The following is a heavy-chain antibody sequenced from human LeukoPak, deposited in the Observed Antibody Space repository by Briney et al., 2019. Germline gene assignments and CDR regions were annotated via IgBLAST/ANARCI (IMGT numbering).Heavy chain of an antibody. D-gene: IGHD4-17*01. CDR3: VRVGLDYGDYVDY. CDR1: GFTFSDYY. CDR2: ISRTSTFT. Sequence: GGSLRLSCATSGFTFSDYYIIWVRQASGKGLEWVSYISRTSTFTNYAYSVKGRFTISRNNAENSLYLQMNSLRAEDTAVYFCVRVGLDYGDYVDYWGQGSLVTVSS. V-gene: IGHV3-11*05. J-gene: IGHJ4*02.